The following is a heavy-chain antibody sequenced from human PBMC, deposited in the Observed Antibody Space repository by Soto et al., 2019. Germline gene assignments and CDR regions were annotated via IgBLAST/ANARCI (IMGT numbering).Heavy chain of an antibody. V-gene: IGHV3-30*18. J-gene: IGHJ4*02. CDR2: ISNDGRNK. Sequence: GGSLRLSCAASGFNFSRYGMHWVRQAPDKGLEWVGGISNDGRNKYSADSVKGRFTISRDNSKNTLYLQMNSLRGEDTAVYYCAKDHRATRYYFDAWSQGTLVTVS. CDR1: GFNFSRYG. D-gene: IGHD1-26*01. CDR3: AKDHRATRYYFDA.